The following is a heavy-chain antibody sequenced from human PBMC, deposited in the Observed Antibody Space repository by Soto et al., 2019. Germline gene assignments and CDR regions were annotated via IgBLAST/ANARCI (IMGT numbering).Heavy chain of an antibody. CDR3: ARDGDYAYYFDY. CDR2: VSPYNGNT. CDR1: DYTFTNYG. Sequence: QVQLVQSGAEVKKPGASVNVSCKASDYTFTNYGISWVRQAPGQGPEWMGWVSPYNGNTHYAQKFQGRGTMTTDTSTSTAYMELRSLRSDDTAIYYCARDGDYAYYFDYWGQGTLLTVSS. D-gene: IGHD4-17*01. V-gene: IGHV1-18*01. J-gene: IGHJ4*02.